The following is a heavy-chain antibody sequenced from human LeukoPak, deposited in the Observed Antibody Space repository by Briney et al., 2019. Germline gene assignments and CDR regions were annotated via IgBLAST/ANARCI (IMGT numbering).Heavy chain of an antibody. J-gene: IGHJ4*02. CDR2: IIPIFGTA. CDR3: AGRIAVSKFDY. D-gene: IGHD6-19*01. Sequence: ASVKVSCKASGGTFSSYAISWVRQAPGQGLEWMGGIIPIFGTANYAQKFQGRVTITADKSTSTAYMELSSLRSEDTAVYYFAGRIAVSKFDYWGQGTLVTVSS. V-gene: IGHV1-69*06. CDR1: GGTFSSYA.